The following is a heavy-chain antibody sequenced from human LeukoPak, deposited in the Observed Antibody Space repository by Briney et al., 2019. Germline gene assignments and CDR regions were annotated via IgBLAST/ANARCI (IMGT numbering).Heavy chain of an antibody. Sequence: SETLSLTCTVSGYSLSSGYYWGWIRQPPGKGLGWIGRIYHSGSTYSSPSLKSRVTISVDTSKNHFSLKLTSVTAADTALYNCARNIAAAAPYYFDYWGQGTLVTVSS. CDR2: IYHSGST. D-gene: IGHD6-13*01. CDR1: GYSLSSGYY. CDR3: ARNIAAAAPYYFDY. J-gene: IGHJ4*02. V-gene: IGHV4-38-2*02.